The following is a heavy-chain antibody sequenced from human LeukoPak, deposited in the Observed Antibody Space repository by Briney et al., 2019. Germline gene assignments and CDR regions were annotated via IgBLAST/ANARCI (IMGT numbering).Heavy chain of an antibody. Sequence: PGGSLRLSWAASGFTFSRYDMHWVRQATGKVLDWVSAIGTVGDPYYPGSVKGRFTISRENAKNSLYLQMNSLRAGDTAVYYCARGFLGDAFDIWGQGTMVTVSS. CDR2: IGTVGDP. D-gene: IGHD3-3*01. CDR3: ARGFLGDAFDI. V-gene: IGHV3-13*05. CDR1: GFTFSRYD. J-gene: IGHJ3*02.